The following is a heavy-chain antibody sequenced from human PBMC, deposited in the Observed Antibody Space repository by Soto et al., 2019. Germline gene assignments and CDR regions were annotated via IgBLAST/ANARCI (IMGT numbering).Heavy chain of an antibody. CDR1: GGSISSGDYY. Sequence: SETLSLTCTVSGGSISSGDYYWSWIRQPPGKGLEWIGYIYYSGSTYYNPSLKSRVTISVDTSKNQFSLKLSSVTAADTAVYYCARLYCSGGSCYSGYSNYYYGMDVWGQGTTVTVSS. CDR3: ARLYCSGGSCYSGYSNYYYGMDV. J-gene: IGHJ6*02. CDR2: IYYSGST. V-gene: IGHV4-30-4*01. D-gene: IGHD2-15*01.